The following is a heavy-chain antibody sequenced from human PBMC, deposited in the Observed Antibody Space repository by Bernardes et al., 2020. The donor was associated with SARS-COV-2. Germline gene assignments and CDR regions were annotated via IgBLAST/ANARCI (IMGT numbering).Heavy chain of an antibody. CDR2: IYSSGST. CDR3: ARDVRNGDSYFDF. D-gene: IGHD4-17*01. CDR1: GDSISSHY. Sequence: SETLSLTRTVSGDSISSHYWTWIRQPPGKGLEWIGYIYSSGSTKYNPSLKSRVTISVDTSKNQFSLKLTSVTAADTAVYYCARDVRNGDSYFDFWGQGTLVTVSS. J-gene: IGHJ4*02. V-gene: IGHV4-59*11.